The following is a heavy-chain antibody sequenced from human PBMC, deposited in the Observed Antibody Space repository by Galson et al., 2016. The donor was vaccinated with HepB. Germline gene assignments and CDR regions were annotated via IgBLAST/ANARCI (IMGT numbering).Heavy chain of an antibody. D-gene: IGHD6-19*01. Sequence: SETLSLTCTVFGGSINSSSYYWGWIRQPAGKGLQWIGNIYYSGDAYYNLSLKSRVTISVDTSKNQFSLSLPSVTAADAAMYYCARQFGYSSGWFDYWGQGRLVTVSS. V-gene: IGHV4-39*01. J-gene: IGHJ4*02. CDR3: ARQFGYSSGWFDY. CDR2: IYYSGDA. CDR1: GGSINSSSYY.